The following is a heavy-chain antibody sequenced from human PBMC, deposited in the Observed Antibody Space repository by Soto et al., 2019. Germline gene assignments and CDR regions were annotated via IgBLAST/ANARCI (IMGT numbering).Heavy chain of an antibody. CDR3: SRRAPEGFDP. CDR1: GGSISRSSYC. J-gene: IGHJ5*02. V-gene: IGHV4-39*01. Sequence: QLQLQESGPGLVKPSETLSLTCTVSGGSISRSSYCWGWIRQPPGKGLEWIGGLCYGGSTYYSPSLKSRVTISVDTSKNQVSLNLSSVTASETAVYYCSRRAPEGFDPWGQGILV. CDR2: LCYGGST.